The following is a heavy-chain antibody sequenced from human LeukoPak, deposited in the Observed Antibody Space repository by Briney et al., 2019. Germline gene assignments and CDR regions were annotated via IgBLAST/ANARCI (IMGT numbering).Heavy chain of an antibody. D-gene: IGHD3-10*01. V-gene: IGHV1-2*02. CDR3: ARDRITMVRGVRSPDY. Sequence: ASVKVSCKASGYTFTSYGISWVRQAPGQGLEWMGWINPNSGGTNYAQKFQGRVTMTRDTSISTAYMELSRLRSDDTAVYYCARDRITMVRGVRSPDYWGQGTLVTVSS. CDR2: INPNSGGT. J-gene: IGHJ4*02. CDR1: GYTFTSYG.